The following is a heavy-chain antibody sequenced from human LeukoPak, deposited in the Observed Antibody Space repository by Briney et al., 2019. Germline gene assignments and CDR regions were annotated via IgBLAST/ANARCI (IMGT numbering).Heavy chain of an antibody. CDR1: GGSISSYY. CDR3: AKSGGYGLIDC. V-gene: IGHV4-59*01. J-gene: IGHJ4*02. Sequence: SETLSLTCTVSGGSISSYYWSWIRQPPGKGLEWIGYIYYSGSTNYNPSLKSRVTISVDTSKNQFSLKLSSVTAADTAVYYCAKSGGYGLIDCWGQGTLVTVSS. D-gene: IGHD1-26*01. CDR2: IYYSGST.